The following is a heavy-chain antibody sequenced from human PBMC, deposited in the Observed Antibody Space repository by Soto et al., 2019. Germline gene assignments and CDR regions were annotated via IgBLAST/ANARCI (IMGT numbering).Heavy chain of an antibody. D-gene: IGHD3-3*01. CDR2: ISWNSGSI. J-gene: IGHJ6*02. CDR3: ARDNRITIFGVVTTPDGMDV. V-gene: IGHV3-9*01. Sequence: PGGSLRLSCAASGFTFDDYAMHWVRQAPGKGLEWVSGISWNSGSIGYADSVKGRFTISRDNAKNSLYLQMNSLRAEDTALYYCARDNRITIFGVVTTPDGMDVWGQGTTVTVSS. CDR1: GFTFDDYA.